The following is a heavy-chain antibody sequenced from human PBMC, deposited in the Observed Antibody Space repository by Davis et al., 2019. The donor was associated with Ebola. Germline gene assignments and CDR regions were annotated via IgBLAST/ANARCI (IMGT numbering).Heavy chain of an antibody. V-gene: IGHV4-34*01. Sequence: GSLRLSCAVYGGSFSGYYWSWIRQPPGKGLEWIGEINHSGSTNYNPSLKSRVTISVDTSKNQFSLKLSSVTAADTAIYYCAIQAVGTTRVFDFWGQGTLVTVSS. J-gene: IGHJ4*02. CDR2: INHSGST. CDR3: AIQAVGTTRVFDF. D-gene: IGHD4-11*01. CDR1: GGSFSGYY.